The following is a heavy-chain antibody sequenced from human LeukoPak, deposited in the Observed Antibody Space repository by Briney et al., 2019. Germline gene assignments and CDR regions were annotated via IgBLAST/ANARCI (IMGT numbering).Heavy chain of an antibody. Sequence: PSETLSLTCAIYGGSFSGYYWSWIRQPPGKGLEWIGEINHSGSTNYNPSLKSRVTISVDTSKNQFSLKLSSVTAADTAVYYCARSGSGSYYIGYWGQGTLVTVSS. CDR1: GGSFSGYY. D-gene: IGHD3-10*01. CDR2: INHSGST. V-gene: IGHV4-34*01. CDR3: ARSGSGSYYIGY. J-gene: IGHJ4*02.